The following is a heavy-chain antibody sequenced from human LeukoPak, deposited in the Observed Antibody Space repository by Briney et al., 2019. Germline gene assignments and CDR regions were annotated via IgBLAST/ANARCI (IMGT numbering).Heavy chain of an antibody. CDR2: VIGSATMT. Sequence: GGSLSPSCAAPGFTFSTSPMGWFRQAPGKGLQWASAVIGSATMTSCADSVRGRFTISRDNSRNTLSLQMNNLRAEDTAVYYCAKGYDYGGKGPSPFDYWGQGTLVTISS. D-gene: IGHD4-23*01. J-gene: IGHJ4*02. V-gene: IGHV3-23*01. CDR1: GFTFSTSP. CDR3: AKGYDYGGKGPSPFDY.